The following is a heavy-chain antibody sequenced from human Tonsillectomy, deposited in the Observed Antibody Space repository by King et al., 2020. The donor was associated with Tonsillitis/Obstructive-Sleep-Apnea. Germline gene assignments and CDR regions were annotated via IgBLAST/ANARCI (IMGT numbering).Heavy chain of an antibody. V-gene: IGHV4-39*02. CDR1: GGSISSSTYY. CDR3: AREGDYSSTNHFDY. Sequence: QLQESGPGLVKPSETLSLTCTVSGGSISSSTYYWGWIRQPPGKGLEWIGSIYYSGSTYYNPSLKSRVTISVDTSKNQFSLKLSSVTAADTAVYCCAREGDYSSTNHFDYWGQGTLVTVSS. CDR2: IYYSGST. J-gene: IGHJ4*02. D-gene: IGHD6-13*01.